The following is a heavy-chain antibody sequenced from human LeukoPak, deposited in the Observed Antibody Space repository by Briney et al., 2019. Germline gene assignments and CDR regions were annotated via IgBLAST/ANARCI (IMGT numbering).Heavy chain of an antibody. J-gene: IGHJ5*02. CDR3: ARASYYDFWSGYQNGWFDP. CDR1: GGTFSIYA. V-gene: IGHV1-69*10. CDR2: IIPILGIA. D-gene: IGHD3-3*01. Sequence: ASVRVSSKASGGTFSIYASSWVRQAPGQGLEWMGRIIPILGIANYAQKFQGRVTITADKSTSTAYMELSSLRSEDTAVYYCARASYYDFWSGYQNGWFDPWGQGTLVTVSS.